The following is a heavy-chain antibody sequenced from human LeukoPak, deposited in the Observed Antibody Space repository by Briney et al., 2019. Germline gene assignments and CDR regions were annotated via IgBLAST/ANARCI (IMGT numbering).Heavy chain of an antibody. CDR1: GGSISSSSYY. J-gene: IGHJ6*03. CDR2: IYYSGST. CDR3: ARHIVVVPAAMGEDYYMDV. Sequence: PSETLSLTCTVSGGSISSSSYYWGWIRRPPGKGLEWIGSIYYSGSTYYNPSLKSRVTISVDTSKNQFSLKLSSVTAADTAVYYCARHIVVVPAAMGEDYYMDVWGKGTTVTVSS. D-gene: IGHD2-2*01. V-gene: IGHV4-39*01.